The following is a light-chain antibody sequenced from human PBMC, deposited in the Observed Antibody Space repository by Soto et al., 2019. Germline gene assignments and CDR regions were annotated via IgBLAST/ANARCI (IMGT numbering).Light chain of an antibody. CDR3: LLYYGGVQRV. Sequence: QAVVTQEPSLTVSPGGTITVTCASSTGPVTSAFYPTWFQQKPGQAPRALIYSTNNQYSRTPARFSGSLLGGKAALTLSGVQPGDAAEYYCLLYYGGVQRVFGTGTKATVL. CDR1: TGPVTSAFY. CDR2: STN. J-gene: IGLJ1*01. V-gene: IGLV7-43*01.